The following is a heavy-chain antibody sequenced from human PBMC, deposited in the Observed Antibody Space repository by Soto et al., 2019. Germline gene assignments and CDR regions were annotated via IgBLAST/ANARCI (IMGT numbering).Heavy chain of an antibody. V-gene: IGHV4-39*01. D-gene: IGHD3-10*01. Sequence: QLQLQESGPGLVKPSETLSLTCTVSGGSISSGTYYWGCVRQPPGKGLEWIGTMYYSGTTYYNPSLNDRGTVSLDTSKNQFRLKLSSVTAADTAVYYCVRGSGSYSSAMDVWGQGTTVTVSS. J-gene: IGHJ6*02. CDR2: MYYSGTT. CDR3: VRGSGSYSSAMDV. CDR1: GGSISSGTYY.